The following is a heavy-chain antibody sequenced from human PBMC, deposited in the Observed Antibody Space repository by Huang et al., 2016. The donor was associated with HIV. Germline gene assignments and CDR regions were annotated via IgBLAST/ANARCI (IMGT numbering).Heavy chain of an antibody. CDR2: FRSKSFGGAS. D-gene: IGHD4-17*01. CDR1: GFIFNDFA. CDR3: SPSGDDYFYFYMDV. J-gene: IGHJ6*03. Sequence: QLVESGGDSVQSGRSLRLSCRGSGFIFNDFAINWFRQSPGKGVEWIGFFRSKSFGGASKSAPSVKYRFTVSRDEAKNVAFLQMDNLKFDDTAIYYCSPSGDDYFYFYMDVWGNGTTVIVS. V-gene: IGHV3-49*03.